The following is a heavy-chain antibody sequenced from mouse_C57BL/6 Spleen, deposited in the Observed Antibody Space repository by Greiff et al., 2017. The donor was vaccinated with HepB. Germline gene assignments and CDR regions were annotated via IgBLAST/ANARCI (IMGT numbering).Heavy chain of an antibody. J-gene: IGHJ1*03. CDR3: TGTTVEDWYFDV. D-gene: IGHD1-1*01. CDR2: IYPGNSDT. CDR1: GYTFTSYW. Sequence: EVKLVESGTVLARPGASVKMSCKTSGYTFTSYWMHWVKQRPGQGLEWIGAIYPGNSDTSYNQKFKGKAKLTAVTSASTAYMELSSLTNEDSAVYYCTGTTVEDWYFDVWGTGTTVTVSS. V-gene: IGHV1-5*01.